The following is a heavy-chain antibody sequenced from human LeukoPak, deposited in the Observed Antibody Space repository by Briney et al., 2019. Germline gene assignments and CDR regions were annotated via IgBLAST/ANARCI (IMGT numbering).Heavy chain of an antibody. CDR3: ARAQPRGGELD. J-gene: IGHJ4*02. D-gene: IGHD3-16*01. Sequence: SQTLSLTCTVSGGSISSGGYYWSWIRQHPGKGLEWIGYIYYSGSTYYNPSLKSRVTISVGTSKNPFSLKLSSVTAAEPAVYYCARAQPRGGELDWGQGTLVNVSS. CDR1: GGSISSGGYY. V-gene: IGHV4-31*03. CDR2: IYYSGST.